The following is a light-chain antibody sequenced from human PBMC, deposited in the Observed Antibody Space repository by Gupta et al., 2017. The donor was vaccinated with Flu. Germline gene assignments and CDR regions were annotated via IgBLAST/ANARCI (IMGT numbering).Light chain of an antibody. CDR3: RQNIQLPWA. CDR2: EVS. J-gene: IGKJ1*01. V-gene: IGKV2D-29*01. CDR1: QSLLRSDGKTY. Sequence: DTVTTQTPIPPYATPGQPASISCNSSQSLLRSDGKTYLFWYLQKPGQPPQLLIYEVSNRVSGVPDRFSGRGSGRDFTLKIISVEAEDVVVYYCRQNIQLPWAFGQGTKVEIK.